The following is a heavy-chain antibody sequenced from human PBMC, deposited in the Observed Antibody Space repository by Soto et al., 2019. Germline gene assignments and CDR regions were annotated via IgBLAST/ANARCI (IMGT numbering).Heavy chain of an antibody. Sequence: QVQLVQSGAEVKKPGSSVKVSCKASGGTFSSYAISWVRQAPGQGLEWMGGIIPIFGTANYAQKFQGRVTITADESTSTAYLELSSLRSEDTAVYYCARDYPYYDFWSGSLDWGQGTLVTVSS. J-gene: IGHJ4*02. CDR1: GGTFSSYA. CDR2: IIPIFGTA. D-gene: IGHD3-3*01. CDR3: ARDYPYYDFWSGSLD. V-gene: IGHV1-69*12.